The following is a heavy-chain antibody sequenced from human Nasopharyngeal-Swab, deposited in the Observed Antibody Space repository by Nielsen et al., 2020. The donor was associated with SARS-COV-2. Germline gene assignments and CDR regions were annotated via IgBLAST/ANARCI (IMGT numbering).Heavy chain of an antibody. CDR1: GGSFSGYY. Sequence: SETLSLTCAVYGGSFSGYYWSWIPQPPGKGLEWIGYIYYSGSTNYNPSLKSRVTISVDKSKNQFSLKLSSVTAADTAVYYCARRLIKMATTNFDYWGQGTLVTVSS. V-gene: IGHV4-59*12. D-gene: IGHD5-24*01. CDR2: IYYSGST. J-gene: IGHJ4*02. CDR3: ARRLIKMATTNFDY.